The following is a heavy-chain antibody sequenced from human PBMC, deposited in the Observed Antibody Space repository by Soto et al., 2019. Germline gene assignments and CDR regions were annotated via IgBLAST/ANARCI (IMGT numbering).Heavy chain of an antibody. J-gene: IGHJ6*02. CDR3: ARDRISMIRGAYYYYGMDV. Sequence: QVQLVESGGGVVQPGRSLRLSCAASGFTFSNYGMHWVRQAPGKGLEWVAVIWYDGSNKYYADSVKGRFTISRDNSKNTLYLQMNSLRAEDTAVYYCARDRISMIRGAYYYYGMDVWGQGTTVTVSS. V-gene: IGHV3-33*01. CDR2: IWYDGSNK. D-gene: IGHD3-10*01. CDR1: GFTFSNYG.